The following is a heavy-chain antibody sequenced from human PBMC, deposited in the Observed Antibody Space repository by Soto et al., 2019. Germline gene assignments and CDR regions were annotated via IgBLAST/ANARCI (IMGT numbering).Heavy chain of an antibody. CDR3: AVHRSSGCLPLVYCGMDV. Sequence: GGSLRLSCATSGFILSDCAMNWVRQAPGKGLEWVSYISGSSSSTYYADSVKGRFTISRDNSKNTLYLQMNSLRAEDTAVYFCAVHRSSGCLPLVYCGMDVWGQGTTVTVSS. D-gene: IGHD6-19*01. J-gene: IGHJ6*02. V-gene: IGHV3-23*01. CDR2: ISGSSSST. CDR1: GFILSDCA.